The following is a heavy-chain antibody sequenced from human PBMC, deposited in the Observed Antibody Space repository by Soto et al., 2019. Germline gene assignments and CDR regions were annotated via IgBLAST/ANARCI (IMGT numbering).Heavy chain of an antibody. J-gene: IGHJ6*02. CDR2: IYPGDSDT. D-gene: IGHD6-13*01. V-gene: IGHV5-51*01. Sequence: GESLKISCKGSGYSFTSYWIGWVRQMPGKGLEWMGIIYPGDSDTRYSPSFQGQVSISADKSISTAYLQWSSLKASDTAMYYCARTAAAGKYYYGMDVWGQGTTVTVAS. CDR1: GYSFTSYW. CDR3: ARTAAAGKYYYGMDV.